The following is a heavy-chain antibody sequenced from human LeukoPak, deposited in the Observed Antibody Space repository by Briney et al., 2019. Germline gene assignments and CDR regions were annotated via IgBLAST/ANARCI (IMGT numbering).Heavy chain of an antibody. D-gene: IGHD3-22*01. CDR1: GYTFTGYY. CDR2: INPNSGGT. V-gene: IGHV1-2*02. Sequence: ASVKVSCKASGYTFTGYYMHWVRQAPGQGLEWMGWINPNSGGTNYAQKFQGRVTMTRDTSISTAYMELSRLRSDDTAVYYCARAPDSSGYYNWFDPWGQGTLVTVSS. J-gene: IGHJ5*02. CDR3: ARAPDSSGYYNWFDP.